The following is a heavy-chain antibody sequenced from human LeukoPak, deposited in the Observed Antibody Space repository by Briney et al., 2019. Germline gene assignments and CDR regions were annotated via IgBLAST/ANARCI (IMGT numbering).Heavy chain of an antibody. V-gene: IGHV1-2*02. CDR3: ARVHAGATALDY. CDR1: GYTFTTLD. J-gene: IGHJ4*02. CDR2: INPNSGGT. Sequence: ASVKVSCKASGYTFTTLDINWVRQATGQGLEWMGWINPNSGGTNYAQKFQGRVTMTRDTSISTAYMELSRLRSDDTAVYYCARVHAGATALDYWGQGTLVTVSS. D-gene: IGHD1-26*01.